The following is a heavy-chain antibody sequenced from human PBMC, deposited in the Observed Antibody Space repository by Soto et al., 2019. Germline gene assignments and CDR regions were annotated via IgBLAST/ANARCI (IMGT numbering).Heavy chain of an antibody. V-gene: IGHV1-58*01. J-gene: IGHJ6*02. CDR3: ATGAYCSGGSCSDYYYYYYGMDL. CDR2: LVVGTGNT. CDR1: GFTFRSSA. D-gene: IGHD2-15*01. Sequence: ASVKVSCKTSGFTFRSSAVQWVRQARGQRLEWIGWLVVGTGNTNYAQKFQQRVTISSDRSTNTVSMELSSLTSEDTAVYYCATGAYCSGGSCSDYYYYYYGMDLCGQGTTVTVSS.